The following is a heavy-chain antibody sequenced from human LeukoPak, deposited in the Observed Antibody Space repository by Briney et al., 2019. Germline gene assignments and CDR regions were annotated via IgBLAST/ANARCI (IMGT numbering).Heavy chain of an antibody. CDR2: ISSSGSTI. V-gene: IGHV3-48*03. CDR1: GFTFSSYE. Sequence: GGSLRLSCAASGFTFSSYEMNWVRQAPGKGLEWVSYISSSGSTIYYADSVKGRFTISRDNAKNSLYLQMNSLRAVDTAAYYCARVSGWYVFDYWGQGTLVTVSS. CDR3: ARVSGWYVFDY. J-gene: IGHJ4*02. D-gene: IGHD6-19*01.